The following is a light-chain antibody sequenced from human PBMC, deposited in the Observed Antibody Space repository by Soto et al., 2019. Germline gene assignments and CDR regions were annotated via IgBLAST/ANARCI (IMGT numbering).Light chain of an antibody. J-gene: IGKJ4*01. V-gene: IGKV3-11*01. CDR1: QSVSSY. CDR3: QQRSNWL. CDR2: DAS. Sequence: EIVLTQSPATLSLSPGERATLSCRARQSVSSYLSWYQQKPGQAPRLLIYDASSRATGIPARFSGSGSGTDVTLTISSLAPEDFAVYYCQQRSNWLFGGGTKVEIK.